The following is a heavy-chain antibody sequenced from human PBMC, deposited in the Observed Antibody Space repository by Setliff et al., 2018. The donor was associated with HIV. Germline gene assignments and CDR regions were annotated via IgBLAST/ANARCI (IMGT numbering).Heavy chain of an antibody. Sequence: GASVKVSCKASGYAFITYAIHWVRQAPGRGLEWMGWISPYDGAKRATGRFRGRATMTTDTSINTAYMELSGVRSDDTAVYFCARQLSNSLDYWGQGTLVTVSS. CDR1: GYAFITYA. CDR2: ISPYDGAK. J-gene: IGHJ4*02. V-gene: IGHV1-2*02. CDR3: ARQLSNSLDY. D-gene: IGHD1-1*01.